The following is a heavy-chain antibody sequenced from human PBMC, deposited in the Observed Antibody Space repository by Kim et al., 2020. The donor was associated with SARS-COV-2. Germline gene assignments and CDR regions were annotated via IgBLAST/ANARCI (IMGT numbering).Heavy chain of an antibody. CDR2: ISWNSGSI. V-gene: IGHV3-9*01. Sequence: SLRLSCAASGFTFDDYAMHWVRQAPGKGLEWVSGISWNSGSIGYADSVKGRFTISRDNAKNSLYLQMNSLRAEDTALYYCAKDRVSGAGTWYNWFDPWGQGTLVTVSS. J-gene: IGHJ5*02. CDR3: AKDRVSGAGTWYNWFDP. CDR1: GFTFDDYA. D-gene: IGHD6-13*01.